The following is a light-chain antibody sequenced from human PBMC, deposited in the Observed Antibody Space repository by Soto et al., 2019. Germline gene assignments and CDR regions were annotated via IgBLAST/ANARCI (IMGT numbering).Light chain of an antibody. J-gene: IGLJ1*01. CDR1: TIGSKS. CDR3: QGWHSLGDQYG. CDR2: DDS. Sequence: SYDLTQPPSVSVAPGQTARVTCEGKTIGSKSVHWYQQKPGQAPILVVYDDSDRPSGIPERFSGSNSGNTATLTINRVEDGDEADYYCQGWHSLGDQYGLGLGTQVTVL. V-gene: IGLV3-21*02.